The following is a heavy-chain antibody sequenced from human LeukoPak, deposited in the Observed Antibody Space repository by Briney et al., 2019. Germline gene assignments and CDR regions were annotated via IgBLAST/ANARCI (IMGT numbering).Heavy chain of an antibody. J-gene: IGHJ4*02. CDR1: GGSISSYY. D-gene: IGHD6-13*01. V-gene: IGHV4-59*08. CDR2: IYYSGST. Sequence: SETLSLTCTVSGGSISSYYWSWIRQPPGKGLEWIGYIYYSGSTNYNPSLKSRVTTSVDTSKNQFSLKLSSVTAADTAVYYCARLGKIAAAGQYYFDYWGQGTLVTVSS. CDR3: ARLGKIAAAGQYYFDY.